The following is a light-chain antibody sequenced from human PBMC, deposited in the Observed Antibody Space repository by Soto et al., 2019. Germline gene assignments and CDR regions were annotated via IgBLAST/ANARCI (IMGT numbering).Light chain of an antibody. CDR3: QQRSGWPPEAT. CDR2: DAS. Sequence: ETVLTQSPATLSLSPGEGATLSCRASESVSSNLAWYQQKPGQAPRLLIYDASNRATGIPDRFSGSGSETDFTLTIRSLEPEDFAVYYCQQRSGWPPEATFGQGTKLEIK. V-gene: IGKV3-11*01. CDR1: ESVSSN. J-gene: IGKJ2*01.